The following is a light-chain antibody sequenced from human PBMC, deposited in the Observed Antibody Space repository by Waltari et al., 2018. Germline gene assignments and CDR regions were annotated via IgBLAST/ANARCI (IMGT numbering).Light chain of an antibody. V-gene: IGLV2-11*01. CDR2: DVN. CDR1: SSDVGGPNH. Sequence: QSALTQPRSVSGSPGQSVAISCPGTSSDVGGPNHFSWYQQHPGKAPKVIIHDVNNRPSGVPDRFSGSRSGNTASLTISGLQAEDEADYYCLAYAGSPWVFGGGTKLTVL. J-gene: IGLJ3*02. CDR3: LAYAGSPWV.